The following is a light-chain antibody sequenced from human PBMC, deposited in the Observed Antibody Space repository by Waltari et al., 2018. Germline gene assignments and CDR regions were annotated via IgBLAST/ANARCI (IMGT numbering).Light chain of an antibody. V-gene: IGLV6-57*02. J-gene: IGLJ3*02. Sequence: NFILTQPHSVSESPAKTVTISCTGSGGSIAGPSVHWYKQRPGRAPTSVIYEENQRLSGVSDRFSGSIDFSSNSASLTISGLTPEDEADYYCQTYDTTNKGVFGGGTKLTV. CDR2: EEN. CDR3: QTYDTTNKGV. CDR1: GGSIAGPS.